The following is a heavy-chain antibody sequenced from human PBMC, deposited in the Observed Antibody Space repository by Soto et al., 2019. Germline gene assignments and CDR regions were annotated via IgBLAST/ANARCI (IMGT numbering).Heavy chain of an antibody. Sequence: SEKGSCKASGYTFTSYGISWVRQAPGQGLEWMGWISAYNGNTNYAQKLQGRVTMTTDTSTSTAYMELRSLRSDDTAVYYCAREGSVSSGYYSEPDAFDIWGQGTMVTVSS. V-gene: IGHV1-18*01. CDR1: GYTFTSYG. J-gene: IGHJ3*02. CDR3: AREGSVSSGYYSEPDAFDI. D-gene: IGHD3-22*01. CDR2: ISAYNGNT.